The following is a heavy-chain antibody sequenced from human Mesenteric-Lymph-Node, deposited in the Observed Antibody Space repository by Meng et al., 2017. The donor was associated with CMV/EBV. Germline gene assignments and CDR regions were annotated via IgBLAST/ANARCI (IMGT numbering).Heavy chain of an antibody. CDR3: ARGEWDNWNDEGRFYYYGMDV. J-gene: IGHJ6*02. CDR1: GYTFTNYG. D-gene: IGHD1-1*01. V-gene: IGHV1-8*03. Sequence: ASVTVSCKASGYTFTNYGISWVRQAPGQGLEWMGWMNPNSGNTGYAQKFQGRVTITRNTSISTAYMELSSLRSEDTAVYYCARGEWDNWNDEGRFYYYGMDVWGQGTTVTVSS. CDR2: MNPNSGNT.